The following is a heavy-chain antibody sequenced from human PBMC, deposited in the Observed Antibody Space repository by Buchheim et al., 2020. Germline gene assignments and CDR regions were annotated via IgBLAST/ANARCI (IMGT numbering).Heavy chain of an antibody. J-gene: IGHJ4*02. CDR2: IYYSGRT. V-gene: IGHV4-4*02. CDR3: ARDGYNSGWFDY. CDR1: GGSISSSNW. D-gene: IGHD6-19*01. Sequence: QVQLQESGPGLVKPSGTLSLTCDVSGGSISSSNWWSWVRQPPGKGLEWIGEIYYSGRTNYNPSLKSRVTISPDNSTNQFSLKVNSVTAADTAVYYCARDGYNSGWFDYWGRGTL.